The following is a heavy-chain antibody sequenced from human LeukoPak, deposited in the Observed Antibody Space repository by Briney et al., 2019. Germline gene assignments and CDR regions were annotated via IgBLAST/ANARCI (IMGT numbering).Heavy chain of an antibody. CDR1: GFTFSDFD. V-gene: IGHV3-21*06. CDR3: ARGTNDLDY. D-gene: IGHD1-1*01. Sequence: GGSLRLSCAASGFTFSDFDMNWVRQTPGKGLEWLSFISTSSSYIYYADSVKGRFTISRDNAKNSLYLQMNSLRAEDTAVYYCARGTNDLDYWGQGTLVTVSS. CDR2: ISTSSSYI. J-gene: IGHJ4*02.